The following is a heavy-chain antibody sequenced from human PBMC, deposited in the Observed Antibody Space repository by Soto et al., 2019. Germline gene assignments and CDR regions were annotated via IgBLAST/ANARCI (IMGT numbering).Heavy chain of an antibody. CDR1: GFTFDDYA. J-gene: IGHJ6*02. D-gene: IGHD6-25*01. V-gene: IGHV3-9*01. CDR3: AKGLGYKRLPYGMDV. Sequence: DVQLVESGGGLVQPGRSLRLSCAASGFTFDDYAMHWVRQAPGKGLEWVSGISWNSGSIGYADSVKGRFTISRDNAKNSLYLQMNSMRAEDTALYYCAKGLGYKRLPYGMDVWGQGTTVTVSS. CDR2: ISWNSGSI.